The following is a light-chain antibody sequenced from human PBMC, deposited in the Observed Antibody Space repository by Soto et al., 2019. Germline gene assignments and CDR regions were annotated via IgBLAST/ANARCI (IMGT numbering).Light chain of an antibody. CDR3: QQSVSTPRT. CDR1: QSINSY. CDR2: AAS. J-gene: IGKJ1*01. Sequence: DIQMTQSPSSQSASVGDRVTITCRASQSINSYLDWYQQKPGKAPKLLIYAASSLQSGVPSRFSVSGSETYFTLTITSLQPDDFATYYCQQSVSTPRTFGQGTMVEI. V-gene: IGKV1-39*01.